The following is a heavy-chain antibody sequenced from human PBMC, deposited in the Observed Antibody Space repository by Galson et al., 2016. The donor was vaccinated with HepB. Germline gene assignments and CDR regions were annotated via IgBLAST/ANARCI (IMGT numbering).Heavy chain of an antibody. D-gene: IGHD4-17*01. V-gene: IGHV3-9*01. CDR3: AKSRGFTVTTDAFDS. CDR1: GFTFDDYG. Sequence: SLRLSCAASGFTFDDYGLHWVRQVPGKGLQWVSGINWKGDETAYADSVKGRFTISRDNAKNSLYLQMNSLRTEDTALYYCAKSRGFTVTTDAFDSWGQGTLVTVSS. CDR2: INWKGDET. J-gene: IGHJ4*02.